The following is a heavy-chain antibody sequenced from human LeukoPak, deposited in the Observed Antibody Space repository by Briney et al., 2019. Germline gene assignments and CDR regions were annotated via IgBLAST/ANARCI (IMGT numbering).Heavy chain of an antibody. J-gene: IGHJ4*02. V-gene: IGHV1-8*01. Sequence: GASVKVSCKASGYTFTSYDINWVRQAPGQGLEWMGWMNPNSGNTVYAQKFQGRVTMTRNTSISTAYMELSRLRSDDTAVYYCARDHCSGGSCYDFVDYWGQGTLVTVSS. CDR3: ARDHCSGGSCYDFVDY. CDR1: GYTFTSYD. D-gene: IGHD2-15*01. CDR2: MNPNSGNT.